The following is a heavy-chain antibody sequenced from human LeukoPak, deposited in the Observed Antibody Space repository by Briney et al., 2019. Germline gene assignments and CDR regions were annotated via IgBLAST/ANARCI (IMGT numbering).Heavy chain of an antibody. CDR1: GGSISSYY. CDR3: ARARSYDILTAHASYYYYGMDV. D-gene: IGHD3-9*01. Sequence: SETLSLTCTVSGGSISSYYWSWIRQPPGKGLEWIGYIYYSGSTNYNPSLKSRVTISVDTSKNQFSLKLSSVTAADTAVYYCARARSYDILTAHASYYYYGMDVWGQGTTDTVSS. V-gene: IGHV4-59*01. CDR2: IYYSGST. J-gene: IGHJ6*02.